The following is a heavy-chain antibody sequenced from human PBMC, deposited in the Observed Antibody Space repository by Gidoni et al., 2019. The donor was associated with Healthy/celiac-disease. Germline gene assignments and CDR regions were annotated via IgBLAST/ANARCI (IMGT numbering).Heavy chain of an antibody. J-gene: IGHJ4*02. V-gene: IGHV3-23*01. D-gene: IGHD6-19*01. CDR1: AFTFSSYA. Sequence: EVQLLASGGGLVQPGGSLRLSCAASAFTFSSYAMSWVRQAPGKGLEWVSAISGSGGSTYYADSVKGRFTISRDNTKNTLYLQMNSLRAEDTAVYYCAKDSLAVAGYFDYWGQGTLVTVSS. CDR3: AKDSLAVAGYFDY. CDR2: ISGSGGST.